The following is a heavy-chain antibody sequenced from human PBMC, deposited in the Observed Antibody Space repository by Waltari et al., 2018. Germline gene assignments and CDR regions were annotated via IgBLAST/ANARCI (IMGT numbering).Heavy chain of an antibody. V-gene: IGHV3-43*01. CDR3: AKGALRRPTLYYYVDY. J-gene: IGHJ4*02. Sequence: EVQLVESGGVVVQPGGSLRLSCAASGFTFDDYTMHWFRQAPGKGLEWVSLISWDGGSTYYADSVKGRFTISRDNSKNSLYLQMNSLRTEDTALYYCAKGALRRPTLYYYVDYWGQGTLVTVSS. CDR1: GFTFDDYT. D-gene: IGHD1-26*01. CDR2: ISWDGGST.